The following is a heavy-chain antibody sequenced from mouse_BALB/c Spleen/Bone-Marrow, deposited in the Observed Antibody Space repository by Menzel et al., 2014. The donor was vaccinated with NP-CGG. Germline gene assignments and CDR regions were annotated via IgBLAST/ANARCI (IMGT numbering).Heavy chain of an antibody. V-gene: IGHV1S81*02. D-gene: IGHD3-3*01. CDR1: GYTFTSYY. CDR3: TREGTFFAY. CDR2: INPSNGGT. J-gene: IGHJ3*01. Sequence: VQLQQSGAELVKPGASVKLSCKSSGYTFTSYYMYWVKQRPGQGLEWIGGINPSNGGTNFNEKFKSKATLTVDTSSSTAYMQLSSLTSEDSAVYYCTREGTFFAYWGQGTLVTVSA.